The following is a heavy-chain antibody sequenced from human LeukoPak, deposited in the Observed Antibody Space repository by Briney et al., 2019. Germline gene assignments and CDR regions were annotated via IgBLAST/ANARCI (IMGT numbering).Heavy chain of an antibody. Sequence: PGGSLRLSCAASGFSFNNAYMTWVRQAPGKGLEWVGRIRSNPDGGTAGYAAPVNGRFTISRDDSKNTVYLQMNSLRAEDTAVYYCARGRNGYVWGTYRSSNYYMDVWGKGTTVTISS. CDR1: GFSFNNAY. CDR3: ARGRNGYVWGTYRSSNYYMDV. V-gene: IGHV3-15*01. CDR2: IRSNPDGGTA. J-gene: IGHJ6*03. D-gene: IGHD3-16*02.